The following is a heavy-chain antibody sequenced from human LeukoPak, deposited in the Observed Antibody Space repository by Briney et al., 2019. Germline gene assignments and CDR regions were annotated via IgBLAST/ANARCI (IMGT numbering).Heavy chain of an antibody. CDR2: IYENGGTT. V-gene: IGHV3-23*01. CDR3: AKEWPLRFYDY. J-gene: IGHJ4*02. Sequence: GGSLRLSCVGSGFTFRSHAMSWVRQAPEKGLEFVSGIYENGGTTYYADSVKGRFTISRDNSKNTLYLQMNSLRAEDTAVYYCAKEWPLRFYDYWGQGTLVTVSS. D-gene: IGHD3-3*01. CDR1: GFTFRSHA.